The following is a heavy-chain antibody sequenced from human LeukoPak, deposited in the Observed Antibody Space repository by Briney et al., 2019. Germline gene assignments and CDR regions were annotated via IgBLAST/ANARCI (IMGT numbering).Heavy chain of an antibody. V-gene: IGHV3-30*02. J-gene: IGHJ4*02. CDR2: IWYDASNK. Sequence: GGSLRLSCAASGISFRSYGMHWVRQAPGKGLEWVTFIWYDASNKYYADSVKGRFTISRDNSKNTLYLQMNSLRAEDTAVYYCSHIAVANSFDYWGQGTLVTVSS. CDR3: SHIAVANSFDY. D-gene: IGHD6-19*01. CDR1: GISFRSYG.